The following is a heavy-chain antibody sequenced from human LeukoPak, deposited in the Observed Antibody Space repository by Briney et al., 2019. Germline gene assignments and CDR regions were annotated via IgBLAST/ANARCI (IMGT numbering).Heavy chain of an antibody. Sequence: ASVKVPCKASGYTFTSYYMHWVRQAPGQGLEWMGLINPTGGSTGYSQKFQSRVTMTREMSTRTDYMELTSLGSEDTAIYSCARDNSVGDNAWWFDPWGQGTLVTVSS. J-gene: IGHJ5*02. CDR1: GYTFTSYY. CDR3: ARDNSVGDNAWWFDP. D-gene: IGHD1-26*01. CDR2: INPTGGST. V-gene: IGHV1-46*01.